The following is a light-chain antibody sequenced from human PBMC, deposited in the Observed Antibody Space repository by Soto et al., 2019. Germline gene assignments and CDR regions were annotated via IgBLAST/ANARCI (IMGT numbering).Light chain of an antibody. Sequence: DIQMTQSPSSLSASVGDRVTITCQASQDISNFLNWYRQKPGEAPNLLIYDACTLETGVPLRFSGSGSGSYFSFTISSLQPEDVATYYCQQYKSLPLTFGGGTKVEIK. CDR1: QDISNF. CDR3: QQYKSLPLT. CDR2: DAC. V-gene: IGKV1-33*01. J-gene: IGKJ4*01.